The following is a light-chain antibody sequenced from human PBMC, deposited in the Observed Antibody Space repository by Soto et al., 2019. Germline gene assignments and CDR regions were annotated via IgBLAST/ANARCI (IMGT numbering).Light chain of an antibody. CDR1: SSDVGGYNY. Sequence: QSALTQPASVSGSPGQSITISCTGTSSDVGGYNYVSWYQQHPGKAPKLMIYDVSNRPSGVSNRFSGSKSGNTASLTISGLQAEDEADYYCCSYAGSSTFLVVFGGGTKLTVL. V-gene: IGLV2-23*02. CDR2: DVS. CDR3: CSYAGSSTFLVV. J-gene: IGLJ2*01.